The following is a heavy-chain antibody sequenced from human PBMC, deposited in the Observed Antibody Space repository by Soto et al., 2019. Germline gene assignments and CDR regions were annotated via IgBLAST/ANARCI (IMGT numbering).Heavy chain of an antibody. D-gene: IGHD6-13*01. CDR1: GGSISSSSYY. V-gene: IGHV4-39*01. CDR2: IYYSGST. CDR3: ARHPERIAEIGWFDP. J-gene: IGHJ5*02. Sequence: SETLSLTCTVSGGSISSSSYYWGWIRQPPGKGLEWIGSIYYSGSTYYNPSLKSRVTISVDTSKNQFSLKLSSVTAADTAVYYCARHPERIAEIGWFDPWGQGTLVTVSS.